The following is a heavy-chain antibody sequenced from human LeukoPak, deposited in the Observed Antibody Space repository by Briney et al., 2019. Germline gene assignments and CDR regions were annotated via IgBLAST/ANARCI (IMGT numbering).Heavy chain of an antibody. Sequence: PGGSLRLSCTEPGFSFGGYAMSWVRQAPGKGLEWVGFIRSERSGGTTDYAASMKGRFTISRDDSKTIAYLQMNSLKTEDTAVYFCARDFWGTNGAPGYWGQGTLVTVSS. CDR2: IRSERSGGTT. D-gene: IGHD2-8*01. V-gene: IGHV3-49*04. J-gene: IGHJ4*02. CDR3: ARDFWGTNGAPGY. CDR1: GFSFGGYA.